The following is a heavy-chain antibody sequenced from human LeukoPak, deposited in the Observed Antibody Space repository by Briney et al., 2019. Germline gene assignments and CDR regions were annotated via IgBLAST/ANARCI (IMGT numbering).Heavy chain of an antibody. CDR1: GFTFSNCA. Sequence: GGSLRLSCAASGFTFSNCAMNWVRQAPGKGLEWVSAISGSGGGTFYADSVKGRFTISRDNSKNTLYLQMNSLRADDTAVFYCAKARIGYCSSTSCTNGLDVWGQGTTVTVS. D-gene: IGHD2-2*01. CDR3: AKARIGYCSSTSCTNGLDV. CDR2: ISGSGGGT. V-gene: IGHV3-23*01. J-gene: IGHJ6*02.